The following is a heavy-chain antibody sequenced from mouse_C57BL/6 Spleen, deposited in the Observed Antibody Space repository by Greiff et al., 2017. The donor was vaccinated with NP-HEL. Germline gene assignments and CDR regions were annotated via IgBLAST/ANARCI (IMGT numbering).Heavy chain of an antibody. J-gene: IGHJ1*03. CDR3: ARGGILTTVVARYFDV. CDR1: GFTFSSYA. CDR2: ISDGGSYT. Sequence: EVQVVESGGGLVKPGGSLKLSCAASGFTFSSYAMSWVRQTPEKRLEWVATISDGGSYTYYPDNVKGRFTISRDNAKNNLYLQMSHLKSEDTAMYYCARGGILTTVVARYFDVWGTGTTVTVSS. D-gene: IGHD1-1*01. V-gene: IGHV5-4*01.